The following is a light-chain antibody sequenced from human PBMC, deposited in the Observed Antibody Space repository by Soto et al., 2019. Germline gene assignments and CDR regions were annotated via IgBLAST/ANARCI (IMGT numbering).Light chain of an antibody. Sequence: EIVLTQSASTLSLSPGGRATLSCRASQSVSLSLAWYQQKPGQAPRLLIYDASKRASGFPARFSGSGSGTDFTLTISSLEPEDFAVYYCQLYGISPHFGQGTRLETK. CDR3: QLYGISPH. V-gene: IGKV3-11*01. CDR1: QSVSLS. J-gene: IGKJ5*01. CDR2: DAS.